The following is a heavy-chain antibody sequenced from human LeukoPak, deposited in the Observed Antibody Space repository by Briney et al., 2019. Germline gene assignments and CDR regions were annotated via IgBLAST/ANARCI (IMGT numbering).Heavy chain of an antibody. V-gene: IGHV4-59*01. Sequence: SETLSLTCTVSGGSISSYYWSWIRQPPGKGLEWIGYIYYSGSTNYNPSLKSRVTISVDTSKNQFSLKLSSVTAADTAVYYCARVPYDFWSGYYPRDAFDIWGQGTMVTVSS. J-gene: IGHJ3*02. CDR1: GGSISSYY. CDR2: IYYSGST. CDR3: ARVPYDFWSGYYPRDAFDI. D-gene: IGHD3-3*01.